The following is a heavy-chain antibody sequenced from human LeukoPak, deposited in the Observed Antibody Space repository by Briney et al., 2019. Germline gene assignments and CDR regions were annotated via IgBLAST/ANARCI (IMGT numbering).Heavy chain of an antibody. CDR1: GGSINSGGYY. V-gene: IGHV4-31*03. J-gene: IGHJ5*02. Sequence: SGTLSLTCTVSGGSINSGGYYWSWIRQHPGKGLEWIGYIYYSGSTYYNPSLKSRVIISLDMSKNQFSLKLSSVTAADTAVYYCAREFGTFDLWGQGTLVTVSS. CDR2: IYYSGST. D-gene: IGHD3-16*01. CDR3: AREFGTFDL.